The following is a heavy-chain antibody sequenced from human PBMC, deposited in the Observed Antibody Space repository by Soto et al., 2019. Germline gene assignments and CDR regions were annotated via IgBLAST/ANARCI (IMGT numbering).Heavy chain of an antibody. J-gene: IGHJ3*02. CDR3: ASGINYYASGDDAFDI. Sequence: QVQLVQSGAEVKKPGASVKVSCKASGYTFTSYDINWVRQATGQGLEWMGWMNPNSGNTGYAQKFQGRVTMTRNTSISTDYMELSSLRSEDTAVYYCASGINYYASGDDAFDIWGQGTMVTVSS. CDR1: GYTFTSYD. D-gene: IGHD3-10*01. V-gene: IGHV1-8*01. CDR2: MNPNSGNT.